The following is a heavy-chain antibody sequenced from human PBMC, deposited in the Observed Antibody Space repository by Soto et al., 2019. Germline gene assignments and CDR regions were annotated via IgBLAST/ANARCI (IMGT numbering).Heavy chain of an antibody. CDR1: GFTFSSYA. V-gene: IGHV3-23*01. CDR2: ISGSGGST. D-gene: IGHD3-22*01. Sequence: EVQLLESGGGLVQPGGSLRLSCAASGFTFSSYAMSWVRQAPGKGLEWVSAISGSGGSTYYADSVKGRFTISRDNSKNTLYLQMNSLRDEDTAVYYCAKEQRADYYDSSGYYPFDYWGQGTLVTVSS. J-gene: IGHJ4*02. CDR3: AKEQRADYYDSSGYYPFDY.